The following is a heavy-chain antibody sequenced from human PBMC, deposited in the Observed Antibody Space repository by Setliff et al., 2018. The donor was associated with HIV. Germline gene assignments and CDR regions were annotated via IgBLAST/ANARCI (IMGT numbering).Heavy chain of an antibody. J-gene: IGHJ3*01. CDR3: ARELDNSDNSDPFDV. D-gene: IGHD4-4*01. Sequence: PSETLSLTCSVSGDSIRNSRDYWGWIRQPPGKGLEWIGNIYYSGTTYYSPSLNSRVTISVDRSRNHFSLRLSAVTAADTAVYYGARELDNSDNSDPFDVWGQGTMVTVSS. CDR2: IYYSGTT. CDR1: GDSIRNSRDY. V-gene: IGHV4-39*02.